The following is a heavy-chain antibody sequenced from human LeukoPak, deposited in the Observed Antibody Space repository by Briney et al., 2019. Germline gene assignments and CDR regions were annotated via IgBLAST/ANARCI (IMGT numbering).Heavy chain of an antibody. V-gene: IGHV1-69*05. CDR1: GGTFSSYA. Sequence: SVKVSCKASGGTFSSYAITWVRQAPGQGLEWMGGIIPIFGTANYAQKFQGRVTITTDESTSTAYMELSSLRSEDTAVYYCARDGGDGYNFYYWGQGTLVTVSS. CDR2: IIPIFGTA. CDR3: ARDGGDGYNFYY. D-gene: IGHD5-24*01. J-gene: IGHJ4*02.